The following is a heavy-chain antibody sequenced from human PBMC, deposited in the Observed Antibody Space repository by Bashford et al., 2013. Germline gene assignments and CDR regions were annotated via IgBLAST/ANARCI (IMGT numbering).Heavy chain of an antibody. Sequence: VASVKVSCKASGYTFSSYEINWVRQATGQGLEWMGWMNPNSGNTGYAQKFQGRVTLTRNTSISTAYMEVSSLTSEDTAVYYCATGSAYYRTFDYVGPGTLVTVSS. J-gene: IGHJ4*03. CDR3: ATGSAYYRTFDY. V-gene: IGHV1-8*01. CDR2: MNPNSGNT. CDR1: GYTFSSYE. D-gene: IGHD3-3*01.